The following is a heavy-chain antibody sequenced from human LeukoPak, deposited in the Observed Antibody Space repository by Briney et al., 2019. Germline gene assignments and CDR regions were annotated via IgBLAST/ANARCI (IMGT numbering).Heavy chain of an antibody. CDR1: GGTFSSYA. V-gene: IGHV1-69*13. CDR3: ATDLWGSGSYWFLEVPAEYFQH. D-gene: IGHD3-10*01. J-gene: IGHJ1*01. CDR2: IIPIFGTA. Sequence: VASVKVSCKASGGTFSSYAISWVRQAPGQGLEWMGGIIPIFGTANYAQKFQGRVTITADESTSTAYMELSSLRSEDTAVYYCATDLWGSGSYWFLEVPAEYFQHWGQGTLVTVSS.